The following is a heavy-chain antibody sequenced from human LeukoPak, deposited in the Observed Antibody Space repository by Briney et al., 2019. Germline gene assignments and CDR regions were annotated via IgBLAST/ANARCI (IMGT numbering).Heavy chain of an antibody. CDR2: IYYSGST. Sequence: PSETLSLTCTVSGGSISSSNYYWGWIRQPPGKGLEWIGSIYYSGSTYYNPSLKSRVTISVDTSKNQFSLKLSSVTAADTAVYSCARHLTTGYDDKTEFDYWGQGTLVTVSS. CDR1: GGSISSSNYY. V-gene: IGHV4-39*01. D-gene: IGHD1-1*01. CDR3: ARHLTTGYDDKTEFDY. J-gene: IGHJ4*02.